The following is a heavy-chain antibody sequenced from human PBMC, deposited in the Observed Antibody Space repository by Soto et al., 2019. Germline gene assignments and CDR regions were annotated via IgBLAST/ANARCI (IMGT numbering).Heavy chain of an antibody. CDR3: ARDNLYYYGSGRSDYGMDV. V-gene: IGHV3-48*02. J-gene: IGHJ6*02. CDR1: GFTFSSYS. CDR2: ISSSSSTI. Sequence: WSLRLSCAASGFTFSSYSMNWVRQAPGKGLEWVSYISSSSSTIYYADSVKGRFTISRDNAKNSLYLQMNSLRDEDTAVYYCARDNLYYYGSGRSDYGMDVWGQGTTVTVSS. D-gene: IGHD3-10*01.